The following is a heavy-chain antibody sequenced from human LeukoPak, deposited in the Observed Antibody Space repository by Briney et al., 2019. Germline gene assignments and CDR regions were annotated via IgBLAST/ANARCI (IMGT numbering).Heavy chain of an antibody. Sequence: KPSETLSLTCAVYGGSFSGYYWSWIRQPPGKGLEWIGEINHSGSTNYNPSLKSRVTISVDTSKNQFSLKLSSVAAADTAVYYCANTPCCYDREYWGQGTLVTVSS. CDR2: INHSGST. CDR3: ANTPCCYDREY. J-gene: IGHJ4*02. CDR1: GGSFSGYY. V-gene: IGHV4-34*01. D-gene: IGHD3-22*01.